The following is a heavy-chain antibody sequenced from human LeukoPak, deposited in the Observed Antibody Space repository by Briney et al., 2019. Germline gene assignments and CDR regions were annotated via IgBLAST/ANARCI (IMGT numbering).Heavy chain of an antibody. CDR2: INPSGD. CDR3: ARGSAWYSSSYVFDY. V-gene: IGHV1-46*01. D-gene: IGHD6-13*01. J-gene: IGHJ4*02. Sequence: ASVKVSCKASGYTFTSYYMHWVRQAPGQGLEWMGIINPSGDNYAQKFQGRVTMTRDTSTSTVYMELSSLRSEDTAVYYCARGSAWYSSSYVFDYWGQGTLVTVSS. CDR1: GYTFTSYY.